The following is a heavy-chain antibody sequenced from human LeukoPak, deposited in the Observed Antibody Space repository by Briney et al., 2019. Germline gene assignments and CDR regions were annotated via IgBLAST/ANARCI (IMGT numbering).Heavy chain of an antibody. CDR2: INPNGGGT. CDR1: GYIFTGYY. J-gene: IGHJ6*03. Sequence: ASLKLSCKASGYIFTGYYMHWVRQAPGQGLEWMGWINPNGGGTNYAQKFQGRVTMTRDTSISTAYMELSRLRSDDTAVYYCARSDYYYYYMDVWGKGTTVTVSS. CDR3: ARSDYYYYYMDV. V-gene: IGHV1-2*02.